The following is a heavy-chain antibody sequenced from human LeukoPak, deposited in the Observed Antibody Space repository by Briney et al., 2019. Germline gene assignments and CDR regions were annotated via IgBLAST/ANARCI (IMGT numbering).Heavy chain of an antibody. D-gene: IGHD6-19*01. CDR3: AKTGPGSGWSRYYSDF. Sequence: PGGSLRLSCAASGFTFSSYAMSWVRQAPGKGLEWVSAISGSGGSTYYADSVKGRFTVSRDNSKNTVFLQLNSLRAEDTAVYYCAKTGPGSGWSRYYSDFWGQGTLVAVSS. J-gene: IGHJ4*02. V-gene: IGHV3-23*01. CDR2: ISGSGGST. CDR1: GFTFSSYA.